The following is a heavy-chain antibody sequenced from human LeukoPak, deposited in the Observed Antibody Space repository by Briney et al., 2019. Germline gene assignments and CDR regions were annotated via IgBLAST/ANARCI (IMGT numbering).Heavy chain of an antibody. CDR1: GGTFSSYA. Sequence: ASVKVSCKASGGTFSSYAISWVRQAPGQGLEWMGWISAYNGNTNYAQKLQGRVTMTTDTSTSTAYMELRSLRSDDTAVYYCAIGLKLLGAFDIWGQGTMVTVSS. CDR2: ISAYNGNT. CDR3: AIGLKLLGAFDI. D-gene: IGHD1-26*01. V-gene: IGHV1-18*01. J-gene: IGHJ3*02.